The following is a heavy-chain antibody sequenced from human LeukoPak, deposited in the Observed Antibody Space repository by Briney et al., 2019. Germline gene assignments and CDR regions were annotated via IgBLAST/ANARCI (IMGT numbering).Heavy chain of an antibody. J-gene: IGHJ4*02. CDR3: ARVRLFTMVRGVMPDY. D-gene: IGHD3-10*01. Sequence: PGGSLGLSCAASGFTVSSNYMSWVRQAPGKGLEWVSVIYSGGSTYYADSVKGRLTISRDNSKNTLYLQMNSLRAEDTAVYYCARVRLFTMVRGVMPDYWGQGTLVTVSS. CDR1: GFTVSSNY. CDR2: IYSGGST. V-gene: IGHV3-66*01.